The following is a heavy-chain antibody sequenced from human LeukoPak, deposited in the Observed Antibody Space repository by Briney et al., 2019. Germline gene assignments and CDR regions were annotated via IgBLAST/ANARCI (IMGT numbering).Heavy chain of an antibody. CDR1: GYTFTSYG. D-gene: IGHD4-17*01. Sequence: RASVKVSCKASGYTFTSYGISWVRQAPGQGLEWMGWISAYNGNTNYAQKLQGRVTMTTDTSTSTAYMELRSLRSDDTAVYYCARGHYGDFDNGDAFDIWGQGTMVTVSS. CDR3: ARGHYGDFDNGDAFDI. J-gene: IGHJ3*02. V-gene: IGHV1-18*01. CDR2: ISAYNGNT.